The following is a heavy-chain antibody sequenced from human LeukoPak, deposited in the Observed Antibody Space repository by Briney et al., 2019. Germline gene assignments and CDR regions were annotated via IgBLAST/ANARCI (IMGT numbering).Heavy chain of an antibody. CDR1: GFTFDDYG. V-gene: IGHV3-20*04. CDR2: INWNGGST. CDR3: AREGGSSSWRDY. D-gene: IGHD6-13*01. J-gene: IGHJ4*02. Sequence: AGGSLRLSCAASGFTFDDYGMSWVRQAPGKGLEWVSGINWNGGSTGYADSVKGRFTISRDNAKNSLYVQMNSLRAEDTALYYCAREGGSSSWRDYWGQGTLVTVSS.